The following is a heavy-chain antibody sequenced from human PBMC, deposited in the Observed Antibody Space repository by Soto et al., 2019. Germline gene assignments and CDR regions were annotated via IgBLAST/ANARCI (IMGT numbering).Heavy chain of an antibody. CDR2: ISSLSTYT. CDR3: ARDPPLSSIVVVGVDDF. Sequence: EVQLVESGGGLVKPGGSLRLSCAASGFSFSSYNMNWVRQAPGKGLEWVSSISSLSTYTNYADSVKGRFTISRDNDENSLYLQMDSLRVEDTAVYYCARDPPLSSIVVVGVDDFWGQGTLVTVSS. J-gene: IGHJ4*02. D-gene: IGHD2-15*01. CDR1: GFSFSSYN. V-gene: IGHV3-21*02.